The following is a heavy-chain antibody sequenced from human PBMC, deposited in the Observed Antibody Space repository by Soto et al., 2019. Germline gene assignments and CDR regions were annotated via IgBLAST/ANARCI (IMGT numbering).Heavy chain of an antibody. CDR1: GFTFSDYY. CDR2: ISSSGSTI. J-gene: IGHJ4*02. V-gene: IGHV3-11*01. Sequence: GGSLRLSCAAPGFTFSDYYMSWIRQAPGKGLEWVSYISSSGSTIYYADSVKGRFTISRDNAKNSLHLQMNSLRAEDTAVYYCAIDTRDYFDYWGQGTLVTVSS. CDR3: AIDTRDYFDY.